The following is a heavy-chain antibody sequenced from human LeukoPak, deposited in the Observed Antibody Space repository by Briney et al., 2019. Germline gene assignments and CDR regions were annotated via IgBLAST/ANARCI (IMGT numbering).Heavy chain of an antibody. CDR1: GYTFTDYY. V-gene: IGHV1-69-2*01. D-gene: IGHD3-9*01. CDR2: VDPEDGET. J-gene: IGHJ3*02. Sequence: PGATVKISCKASGYTFTDYYMHWVQQAPGKGLEWMGRVDPEDGETIYAEKFQGRVTITADTSTDTAYMELSSLRSEDTAVYYCATGLGIMTGYYTVDIWGQGTMVTVSS. CDR3: ATGLGIMTGYYTVDI.